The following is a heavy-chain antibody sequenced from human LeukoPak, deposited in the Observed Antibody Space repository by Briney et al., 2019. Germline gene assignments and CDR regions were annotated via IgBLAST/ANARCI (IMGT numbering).Heavy chain of an antibody. CDR2: ISSGSSYT. CDR3: ARARGSIPSSSFDY. J-gene: IGHJ4*02. Sequence: PGGSLRLSCAASGFTFSDYYMNWIRQAPGKGLEWVSYISSGSSYTDYADSVKGRFTISRDNAKNSLDLQMNILRAEDTALYYCARARGSIPSSSFDYWGQGALVTVSS. V-gene: IGHV3-11*06. D-gene: IGHD6-6*01. CDR1: GFTFSDYY.